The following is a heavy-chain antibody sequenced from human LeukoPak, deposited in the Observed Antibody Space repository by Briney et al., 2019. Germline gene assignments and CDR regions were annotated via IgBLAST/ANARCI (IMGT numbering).Heavy chain of an antibody. J-gene: IGHJ4*02. CDR2: ISSDSSST. D-gene: IGHD6-13*01. Sequence: PGGSLRLSCAASGFTFSRNWMHWVRQAPGKGLLWVSRISSDSSSTTYVDSVKGRFTISRDNARSTLYLQMDSLTAEDTAVYYCARDRGPYSRGEAGFDCWGQGTLVTVSS. CDR1: GFTFSRNW. V-gene: IGHV3-74*01. CDR3: ARDRGPYSRGEAGFDC.